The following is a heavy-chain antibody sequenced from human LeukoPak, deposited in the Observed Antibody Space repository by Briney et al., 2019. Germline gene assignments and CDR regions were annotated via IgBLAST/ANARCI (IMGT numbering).Heavy chain of an antibody. Sequence: ASVKVSCKASGYTFTSYGISWVRQAPGQGLEWMGWINPNSGGTNYALKFQGRVTMTRDTSISTAYMELSRLRSDDTAVYYCARDPYGGSFDYWGQGTLVTVSS. D-gene: IGHD4/OR15-4a*01. CDR3: ARDPYGGSFDY. CDR2: INPNSGGT. CDR1: GYTFTSYG. V-gene: IGHV1-2*02. J-gene: IGHJ4*02.